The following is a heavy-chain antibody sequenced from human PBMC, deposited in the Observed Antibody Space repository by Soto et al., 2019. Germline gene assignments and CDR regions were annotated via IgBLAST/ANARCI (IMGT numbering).Heavy chain of an antibody. CDR3: ARDGGGGNWFDP. CDR1: GGTFSSYA. J-gene: IGHJ5*02. D-gene: IGHD3-16*01. V-gene: IGHV1-69*13. CDR2: IIPIFGTA. Sequence: SVKVSCKASGGTFSSYAISWVRQAPGQGLEWMGGIIPIFGTANYAQKFQGRVTITADESTSTAYMELSSLRSEDTAMYYCARDGGGGNWFDPWGQGTLVTVS.